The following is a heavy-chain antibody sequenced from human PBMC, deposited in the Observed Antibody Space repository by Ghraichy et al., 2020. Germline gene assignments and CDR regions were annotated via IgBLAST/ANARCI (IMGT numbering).Heavy chain of an antibody. CDR1: GGSFSGYY. CDR2: INHSGST. V-gene: IGHV4-34*01. D-gene: IGHD6-19*01. CDR3: ARDGGAVAGKIRY. Sequence: SETLSLTCAVYGGSFSGYYWSWIRQPPGKGLEWIGEINHSGSTNYNPSLKSRVTISVDTSKNQFSLKLSSVTAADTAVYYCARDGGAVAGKIRYWGQGTLVTVSS. J-gene: IGHJ4*02.